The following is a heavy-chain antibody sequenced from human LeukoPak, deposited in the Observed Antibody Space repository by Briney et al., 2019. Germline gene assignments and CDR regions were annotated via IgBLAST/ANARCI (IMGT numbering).Heavy chain of an antibody. CDR2: INPNSGGT. CDR1: GYTFTGYY. J-gene: IGHJ4*02. D-gene: IGHD3-22*01. Sequence: GASVKVSCKASGYTFTGYYMHWVRQAPGQGLEWMGWINPNSGGTNYAQKFQGRVTMTRDTSIRTAYMELSRLRYDDTAVYYCARDPQWGDYYDSSGYQFDYWGQGTLVTVSS. V-gene: IGHV1-2*02. CDR3: ARDPQWGDYYDSSGYQFDY.